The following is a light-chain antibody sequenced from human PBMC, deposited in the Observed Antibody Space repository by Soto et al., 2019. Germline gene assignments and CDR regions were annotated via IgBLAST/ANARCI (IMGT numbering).Light chain of an antibody. CDR3: QQRSNWPPWT. CDR2: DAS. V-gene: IGKV3-11*01. Sequence: EIVLTQSPATLSLSPGERATLSCRASQNIRRYLAWYQHKPGQAPRLLIYDASNRATGIPARFSGSGSGTDFTLTISSLEPEDFAVYYCQQRSNWPPWTFGQGTKVDIK. J-gene: IGKJ1*01. CDR1: QNIRRY.